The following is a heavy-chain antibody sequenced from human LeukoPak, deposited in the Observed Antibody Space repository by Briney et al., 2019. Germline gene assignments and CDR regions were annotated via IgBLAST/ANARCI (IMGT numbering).Heavy chain of an antibody. CDR1: GGSISSSSYY. V-gene: IGHV4-39*01. CDR2: IYYSGST. Sequence: PSETLSLTCTVSGGSISSSSYYWGWIRQPPGKGLEWIGSIYYSGSTYYNPSLKSRVTISVDTSKNQFSLKLSSVTAADTAVYYCARYSSWIVREVFYWGQGTLVTVSS. D-gene: IGHD6-13*01. CDR3: ARYSSWIVREVFY. J-gene: IGHJ4*02.